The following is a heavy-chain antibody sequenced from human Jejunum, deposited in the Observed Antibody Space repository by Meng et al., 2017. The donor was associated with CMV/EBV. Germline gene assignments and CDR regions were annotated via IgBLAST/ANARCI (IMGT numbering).Heavy chain of an antibody. CDR1: GGSINSHY. CDR2: IHYTGNT. V-gene: IGHV4-59*08. J-gene: IGHJ4*02. CDR3: ARSRVPYYFDS. Sequence: QAQLQGSGPGLVKPSETLSLTCTVSGGSINSHYWSWLRQSPGKGLEWIGYIHYTGNTNYNPSLWGRLTITADTSKRQFSLEFSSVTAADTAVYSCARSRVPYYFDSWGQGTLVTVSS.